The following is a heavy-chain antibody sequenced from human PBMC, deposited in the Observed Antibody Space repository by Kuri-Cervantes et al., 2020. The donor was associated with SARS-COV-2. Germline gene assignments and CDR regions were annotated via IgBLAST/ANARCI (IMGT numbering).Heavy chain of an antibody. Sequence: ASVKVSCKASGYTFTSYYMHWVRQAPGQGLEWMGIINPSGGSTSYAQKFQGRVTMTRDTSTSTVYMELSSLRSEDTAVHYCAREDIVVVPAYYDDAFDIWGQGTMVTVSS. CDR2: INPSGGST. J-gene: IGHJ3*02. D-gene: IGHD2-2*01. V-gene: IGHV1-46*01. CDR3: AREDIVVVPAYYDDAFDI. CDR1: GYTFTSYY.